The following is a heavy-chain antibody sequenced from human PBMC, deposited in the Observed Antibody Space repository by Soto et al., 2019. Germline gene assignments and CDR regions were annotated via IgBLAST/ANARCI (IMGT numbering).Heavy chain of an antibody. CDR2: IYYSGGT. CDR3: ATFNDFFDS. V-gene: IGHV4-30-4*01. J-gene: IGHJ5*01. D-gene: IGHD3-3*01. Sequence: PSETLSLTCTVPGGSIISGDYSCTCIRQPPGKGLEWIGYIYYSGGTYYTPSLKSRFTISVDTSKNQFSLKLSSVTAADSAMYYCATFNDFFDSRGQGTHVTVSS. CDR1: GGSIISGDYS.